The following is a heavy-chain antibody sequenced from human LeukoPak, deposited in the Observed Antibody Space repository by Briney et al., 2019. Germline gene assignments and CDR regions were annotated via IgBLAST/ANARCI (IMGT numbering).Heavy chain of an antibody. V-gene: IGHV4-34*01. Sequence: SETLSLTCAVYGGSFSGYYWSWIRQPPGKGLEWIGEINHSGSTNYNPSLKSRDTISVDTSKNQFSLKLSSVTAADTAVYYCARETQLEYFDYWGQGTLVTVSS. D-gene: IGHD1-1*01. CDR3: ARETQLEYFDY. CDR2: INHSGST. CDR1: GGSFSGYY. J-gene: IGHJ4*02.